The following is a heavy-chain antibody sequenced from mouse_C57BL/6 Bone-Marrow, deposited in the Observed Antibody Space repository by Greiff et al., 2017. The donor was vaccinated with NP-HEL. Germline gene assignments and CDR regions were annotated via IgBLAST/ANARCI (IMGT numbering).Heavy chain of an antibody. Sequence: VQLQQSGAELVRPGTSVKLSCKASGYTFTSYWMHWVKQRPGQGLEWIGVIDPSDSYTNYNQKFKGKATLTVDTSSSTAYMQLSSLTSEDSAVYYCARGGANWAWFAYWGQGTLVTVSA. CDR3: ARGGANWAWFAY. CDR2: IDPSDSYT. CDR1: GYTFTSYW. D-gene: IGHD4-1*01. V-gene: IGHV1-59*01. J-gene: IGHJ3*01.